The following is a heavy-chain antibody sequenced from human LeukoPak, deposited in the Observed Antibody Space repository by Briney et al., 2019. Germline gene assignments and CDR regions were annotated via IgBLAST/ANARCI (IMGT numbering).Heavy chain of an antibody. Sequence: PGGSLRLSCAASGFTFSRSWMHWVRQAPGKGLVWVSRISSDGSNIIHADSVKGRFTISRDNAKNTLYLQMNSLRAEDTALYYCARDRGGSGPTTTDYWGQGTLVTVSS. CDR3: ARDRGGSGPTTTDY. D-gene: IGHD6-19*01. CDR2: ISSDGSNI. V-gene: IGHV3-74*01. CDR1: GFTFSRSW. J-gene: IGHJ4*02.